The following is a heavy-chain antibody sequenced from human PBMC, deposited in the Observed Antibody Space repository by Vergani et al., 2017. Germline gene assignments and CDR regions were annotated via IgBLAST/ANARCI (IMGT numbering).Heavy chain of an antibody. CDR1: GFTFSSYA. V-gene: IGHV3-23*01. CDR3: AKDEGFSNWFDP. Sequence: EVQLLESGGGLVQPGGSLRLSCAASGFTFSSYAMSWVRQAPGKGLEWVSAIRGSGGSTYYADSVKGRFTISRDDSKNTLYLQMNSLGAEDTAVYYCAKDEGFSNWFDPWGQGTLVTDSS. J-gene: IGHJ5*02. CDR2: IRGSGGST.